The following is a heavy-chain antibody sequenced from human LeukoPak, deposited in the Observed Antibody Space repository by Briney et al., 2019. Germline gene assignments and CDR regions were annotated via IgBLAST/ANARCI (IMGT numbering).Heavy chain of an antibody. CDR2: IYYSGST. Sequence: PSETLSLTCTVSGGSISSYYWSWIRQPPGKGLEWIGYIYYSGSTNYNPSLKSRVTISVGTSKNHFSLKLSSGTAADTAVYYCARADIAVAGKGIDYWGQGTLVTVSS. CDR3: ARADIAVAGKGIDY. V-gene: IGHV4-59*01. CDR1: GGSISSYY. D-gene: IGHD6-19*01. J-gene: IGHJ4*02.